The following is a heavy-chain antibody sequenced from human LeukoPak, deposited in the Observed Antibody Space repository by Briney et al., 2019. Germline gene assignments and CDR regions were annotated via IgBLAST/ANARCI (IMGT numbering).Heavy chain of an antibody. CDR2: INNNGDST. D-gene: IGHD1-26*01. CDR1: GFTFSGYA. J-gene: IGHJ4*02. CDR3: ARNWELDC. Sequence: GGPLRLSCAASGFTFSGYAMHWVRQAPGKGLEYVSAINNNGDSTYYAISVKGRFTISRDNSKNTLYLQMNSLRAEDTAVYYCARNWELDCWGQGTLVTVSS. V-gene: IGHV3-64*01.